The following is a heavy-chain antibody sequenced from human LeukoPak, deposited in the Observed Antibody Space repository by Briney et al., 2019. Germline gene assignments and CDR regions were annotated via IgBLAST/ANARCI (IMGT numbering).Heavy chain of an antibody. V-gene: IGHV1-2*06. D-gene: IGHD6-19*01. CDR1: GYTFTGCY. J-gene: IGHJ4*02. CDR2: INPNSGGT. Sequence: GASVKVSCKASGYTFTGCYMRWVRQAPGQGLEWMGRINPNSGGTHYAQKFQGRVTMTRDTSISTAYMELSSLRSDDTALYYCASGSSLDGSSGWPTHYYWGQGVLVTVSS. CDR3: ASGSSLDGSSGWPTHYY.